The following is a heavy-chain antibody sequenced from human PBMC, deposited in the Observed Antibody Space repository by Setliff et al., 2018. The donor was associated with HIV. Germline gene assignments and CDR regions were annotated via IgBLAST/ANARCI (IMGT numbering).Heavy chain of an antibody. D-gene: IGHD3-22*01. CDR1: GGSISSGSYY. CDR3: ARIYDSSGYYRAPIGWFDP. Sequence: PSETLSLTCTVSGGSISSGSYYWSWIRQPAGKGLEWIGRIYTSGSTNYNPSLKSRVTISVDTSKNQFSLKLSSVSAADTAVYYCARIYDSSGYYRAPIGWFDPWGQGTLVTVSS. V-gene: IGHV4-61*02. J-gene: IGHJ5*02. CDR2: IYTSGST.